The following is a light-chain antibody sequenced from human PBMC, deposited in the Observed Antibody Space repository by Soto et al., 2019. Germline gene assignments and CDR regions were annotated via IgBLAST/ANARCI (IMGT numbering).Light chain of an antibody. J-gene: IGKJ5*01. CDR1: QGISSW. CDR3: QQANSFPIT. Sequence: IHMTQSPSSMSASVGSRVTITCRASQGISSWLVWYQQKKGKAPKLLLYAASSLQSGVPSRFSGSGYGTDFNLTISSLQPEDFATYYCQQANSFPITFGQGTRLEIK. V-gene: IGKV1-12*01. CDR2: AAS.